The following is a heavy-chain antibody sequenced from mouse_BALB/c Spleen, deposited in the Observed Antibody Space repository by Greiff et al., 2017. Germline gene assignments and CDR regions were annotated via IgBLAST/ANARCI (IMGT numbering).Heavy chain of an antibody. CDR1: GYAFSSYW. D-gene: IGHD3-3*01. CDR2: IYPGDGDT. CDR3: ARWGAGGAMDY. Sequence: VQLQESGAELVRPGSSVKISCKASGYAFSSYWMNWVKQRPGQGLEWIGQIYPGDGDTNYNGKFKGKATLTADKSSSTAYMQLSSLTSEDSAVYFCARWGAGGAMDYWGQGTSVTVSS. V-gene: IGHV1-80*01. J-gene: IGHJ4*01.